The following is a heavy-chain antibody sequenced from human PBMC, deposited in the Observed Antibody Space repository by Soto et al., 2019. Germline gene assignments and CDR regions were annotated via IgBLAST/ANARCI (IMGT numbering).Heavy chain of an antibody. V-gene: IGHV5-51*01. D-gene: IGHD3-10*01. J-gene: IGHJ4*01. CDR3: ARHTTSAPKDY. CDR1: GYSFTTYW. Sequence: GECLTISCKGSGYSFTTYWIAWVLQMPGKGLEWVGIIYPGDSDTRYSPSFEGHVTISVDKSISTAFLQWNSLKASDNAIYYCARHTTSAPKDYWGQGTMVTVSS. CDR2: IYPGDSDT.